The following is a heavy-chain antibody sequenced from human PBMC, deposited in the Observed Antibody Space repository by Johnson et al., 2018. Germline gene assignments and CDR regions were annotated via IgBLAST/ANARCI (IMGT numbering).Heavy chain of an antibody. Sequence: VQLVESGGGLVQPGGSLRLSCAASGLSFSNDWMHWVRQAPGKGLVWVSRLSGDGSTRSYADSVKGRFTISRANAKNTMYLQMNSLSAEDTAVYFCAREGGNYEGGYYYYMDVWGKGTTVTVSS. J-gene: IGHJ6*03. CDR2: LSGDGSTR. CDR1: GLSFSNDW. V-gene: IGHV3-74*01. D-gene: IGHD1-7*01. CDR3: AREGGNYEGGYYYYMDV.